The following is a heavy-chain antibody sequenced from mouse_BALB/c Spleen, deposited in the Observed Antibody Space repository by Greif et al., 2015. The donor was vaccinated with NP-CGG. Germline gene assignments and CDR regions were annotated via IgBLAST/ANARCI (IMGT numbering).Heavy chain of an antibody. Sequence: DVKLVESGGDLVKPGGTLKLSCAASGFTFSSYGMSWVRQTPDKRLEWVATISSGGSYTYYPDSVKGRFTISRDNAKNTLYLQMSSLKSEDTAMYYCARPLTTHYYAMDYWGQGTSVTVSS. CDR3: ARPLTTHYYAMDY. CDR2: ISSGGSYT. V-gene: IGHV5-6*02. D-gene: IGHD2-12*01. J-gene: IGHJ4*01. CDR1: GFTFSSYG.